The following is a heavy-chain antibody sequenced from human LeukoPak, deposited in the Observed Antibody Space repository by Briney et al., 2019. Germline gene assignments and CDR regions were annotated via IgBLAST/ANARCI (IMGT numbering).Heavy chain of an antibody. CDR2: ISPYNGDT. Sequence: ASVNVSCRASGYTFNTYGVTWVRQVPGQGFEWMGWISPYNGDTNYAQQFQGRVTMTTDTLTSTVFMELRSLRSDDTAVYFCARGGLSGIYGIDYWGQGTLVTVSS. V-gene: IGHV1-18*01. J-gene: IGHJ4*02. CDR1: GYTFNTYG. CDR3: ARGGLSGIYGIDY. D-gene: IGHD1-26*01.